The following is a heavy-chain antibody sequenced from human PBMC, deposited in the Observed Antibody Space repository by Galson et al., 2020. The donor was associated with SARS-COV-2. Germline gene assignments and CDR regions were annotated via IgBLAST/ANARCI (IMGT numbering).Heavy chain of an antibody. Sequence: ESLKISCKVSGYTLTELSMHWVRRAPGKGLAWMGGFDPEDGETLYAQKFQGRVTMTEDTSTDTAYMELGSLGSEDAAVYYCATCGWELHWDWFDPWGQGSLVAVSS. V-gene: IGHV1-24*01. CDR2: FDPEDGET. J-gene: IGHJ5*02. CDR1: GYTLTELS. D-gene: IGHD1-26*01. CDR3: ATCGWELHWDWFDP.